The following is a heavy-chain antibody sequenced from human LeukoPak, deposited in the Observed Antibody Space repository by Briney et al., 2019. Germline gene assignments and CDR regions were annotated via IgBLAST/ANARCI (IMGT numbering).Heavy chain of an antibody. CDR3: ARRYCSSTSCYRRGAFDI. J-gene: IGHJ3*02. V-gene: IGHV4-38-2*01. CDR2: IYHSGST. D-gene: IGHD2-2*01. CDR1: GYSISSGYY. Sequence: PSXTLSLTCAVSGYSISSGYYWGWIRPPPGKGLEWIGSIYHSGSTYCNPSLKSRVTISVDTSKNQFSLKLSSVTAADTAVYYCARRYCSSTSCYRRGAFDIWGQGTMVTVSS.